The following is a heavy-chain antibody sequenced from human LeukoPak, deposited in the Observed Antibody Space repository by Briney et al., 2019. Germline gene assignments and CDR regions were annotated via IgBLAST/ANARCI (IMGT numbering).Heavy chain of an antibody. D-gene: IGHD3-22*01. V-gene: IGHV3-74*01. CDR3: ARVHYDSSDYTIIGTIDY. CDR1: GFTFSSYW. CDR2: INSDGSST. J-gene: IGHJ4*02. Sequence: GGSLRLSCAASGFTFSSYWMHWVRQAPGKGLVWVSRINSDGSSTSYADSVKGRFTISRDNAKNTLYLQMNSLRAEDTAVYYCARVHYDSSDYTIIGTIDYWGQGTLVTVSS.